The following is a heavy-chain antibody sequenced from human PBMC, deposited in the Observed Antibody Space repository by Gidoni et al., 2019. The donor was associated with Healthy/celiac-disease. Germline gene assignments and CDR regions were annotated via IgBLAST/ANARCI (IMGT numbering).Heavy chain of an antibody. V-gene: IGHV2-26*02. D-gene: IGHD3-22*01. Sequence: QVTLKESGPVLVKPTETLTLTCTVSGFSLRNARMGVSWIRQPPGKALEWLAHIFSNDEKSYSTSLKGRLTISKDTSKSQVVLTMTNMDPVDTATYYCMALVDYDSSGYYQNWFDPWGQGTLVTVSS. CDR2: IFSNDEK. CDR1: GFSLRNARMG. CDR3: MALVDYDSSGYYQNWFDP. J-gene: IGHJ5*02.